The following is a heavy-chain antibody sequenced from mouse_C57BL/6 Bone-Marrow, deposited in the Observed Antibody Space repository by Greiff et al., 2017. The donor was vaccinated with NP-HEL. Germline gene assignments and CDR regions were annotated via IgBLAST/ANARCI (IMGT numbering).Heavy chain of an antibody. V-gene: IGHV1-19*01. CDR2: INPYNGGT. CDR3: AIGYDYDGAY. D-gene: IGHD2-4*01. CDR1: GYTFTDYY. Sequence: EVQLQQSGPVLVKPGASVKMSCKASGYTFTDYYMNWVKQSHGKSLEWIGVINPYNGGTSYNQKFKGKATLTVDKSSSTAYMELNSLTSEDSAVYYCAIGYDYDGAYWGQGTLVTVSA. J-gene: IGHJ3*01.